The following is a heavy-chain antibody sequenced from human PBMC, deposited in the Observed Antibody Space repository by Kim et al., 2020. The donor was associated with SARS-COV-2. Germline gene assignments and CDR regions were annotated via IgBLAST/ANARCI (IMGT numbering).Heavy chain of an antibody. CDR3: ARSAMHSDILTGPANW. D-gene: IGHD3-9*01. V-gene: IGHV4-39*01. Sequence: SETLSLTCTVSGGSISSSSYYWGWIRQPPGKGLEWIGSIYYSGSTYYNPSLKSRVTISVDTSKNQFSLKLSSVTAADTAVYYCARSAMHSDILTGPANW. CDR2: IYYSGST. J-gene: IGHJ5*01. CDR1: GGSISSSSYY.